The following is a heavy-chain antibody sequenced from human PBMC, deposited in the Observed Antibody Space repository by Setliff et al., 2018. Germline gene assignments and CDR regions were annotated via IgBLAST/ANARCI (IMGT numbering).Heavy chain of an antibody. D-gene: IGHD6-19*01. J-gene: IGHJ5*02. V-gene: IGHV4-39*01. Sequence: SETLSLTCTVSGGSISSGSYYWSWIRQPPGKGLEWIASIYYRGSTSYNSSLKSRVSISVDTSKNQFSLKLSSVTAADTAVYYCARTRGSSGWLNRFDPWGQGTLVTVS. CDR3: ARTRGSSGWLNRFDP. CDR2: IYYRGST. CDR1: GGSISSGSYY.